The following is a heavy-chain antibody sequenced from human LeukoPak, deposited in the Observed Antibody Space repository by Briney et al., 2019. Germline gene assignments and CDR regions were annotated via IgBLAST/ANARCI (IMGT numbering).Heavy chain of an antibody. CDR1: GFTVSSNY. V-gene: IGHV3-53*05. Sequence: GRSLRPSCAASGFTVSSNYMSCVRQAPGKGLEWVSVIYSGGSRYYADSVKGRFTISRDNSKNTLYLQMNSLRAEDTAVYYCAKGGYEYDSSGHNYFDYWGQGSQVTVSS. J-gene: IGHJ4*02. CDR3: AKGGYEYDSSGHNYFDY. CDR2: IYSGGSR. D-gene: IGHD3-22*01.